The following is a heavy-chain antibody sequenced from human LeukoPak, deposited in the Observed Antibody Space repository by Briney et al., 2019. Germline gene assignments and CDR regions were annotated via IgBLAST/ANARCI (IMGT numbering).Heavy chain of an antibody. CDR2: NYTSGST. D-gene: IGHD3-22*01. CDR3: ARISLDNDSSGYYLFDY. J-gene: IGHJ4*02. Sequence: SETLSLTCTVSGGSISSYYWSWIRQPPGKGLEWIGYNYTSGSTNYNPSLKSRVTISVDTSKNQFSLKLSSVTAADTAVYYCARISLDNDSSGYYLFDYWGQGTLVTVSS. CDR1: GGSISSYY. V-gene: IGHV4-4*09.